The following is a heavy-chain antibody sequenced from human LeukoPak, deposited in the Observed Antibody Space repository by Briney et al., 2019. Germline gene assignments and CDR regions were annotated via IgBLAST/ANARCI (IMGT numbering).Heavy chain of an antibody. J-gene: IGHJ5*02. CDR1: GYSISSGNY. V-gene: IGHV4-38-2*01. D-gene: IGHD6-19*01. CDR2: IYHSGST. CDR3: ARCLRIAVAEGWFAP. Sequence: PSETLSLTCSVSGYSISSGNYWGWIRLPPGKGRQWIGSIYHSGSTYYNPSLKSRATISVDTSKNQFSLKLSSVTAADTAVYYFARCLRIAVAEGWFAPGGQGTLVTVPS.